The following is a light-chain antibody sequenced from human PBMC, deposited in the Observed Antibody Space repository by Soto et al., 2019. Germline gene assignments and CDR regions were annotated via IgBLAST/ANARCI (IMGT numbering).Light chain of an antibody. CDR1: GGDLRDSNY. V-gene: IGLV2-8*01. Sequence: QSALTQPPSASGSPGQSVTVSCTGIGGDLRDSNYVSWYQQHPGKAPKLIIYDVPKRPSGVPDRCSGSKSGNTASLTVSGLQADDEADYYCLTGNNYRVFGTGTKLTVL. CDR3: LTGNNYRV. J-gene: IGLJ1*01. CDR2: DVP.